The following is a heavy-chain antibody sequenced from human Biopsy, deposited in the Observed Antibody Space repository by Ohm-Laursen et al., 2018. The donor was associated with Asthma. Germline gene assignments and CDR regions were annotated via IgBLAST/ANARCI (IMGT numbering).Heavy chain of an antibody. CDR3: ARGYSGSDRIVYYYSGLEV. CDR1: GDSFSNYA. Sequence: SVTVSCNASGDSFSNYAISWARQAPGHGLEWMGGLIPVLGTTDHAQMFEGRVTITADESTSTAYMELSSLSSEDTAVYYCARGYSGSDRIVYYYSGLEVWGQGTTVTVSS. V-gene: IGHV1-69*13. CDR2: LIPVLGTT. J-gene: IGHJ6*02. D-gene: IGHD5-12*01.